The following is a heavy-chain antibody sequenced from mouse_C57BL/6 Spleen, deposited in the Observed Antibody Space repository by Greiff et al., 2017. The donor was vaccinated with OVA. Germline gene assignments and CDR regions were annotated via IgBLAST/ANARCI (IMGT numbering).Heavy chain of an antibody. D-gene: IGHD2-1*01. CDR3: ARNYGNFPAYWYFDV. CDR1: GFSLTSYA. J-gene: IGHJ1*03. V-gene: IGHV2-9-1*01. CDR2: IWTGGGT. Sequence: VQRVESGPGLVAPSQSLSITCTVSGFSLTSYAISWVRQPPGKGLEWLGVIWTGGGTNYNSALKSRLSISKDNSKSQVFLKMNSLQTDDTARYYCARNYGNFPAYWYFDVWGTGTTVTVSS.